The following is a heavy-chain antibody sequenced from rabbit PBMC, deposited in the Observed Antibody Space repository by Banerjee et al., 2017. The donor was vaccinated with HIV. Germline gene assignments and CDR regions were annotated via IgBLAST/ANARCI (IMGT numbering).Heavy chain of an antibody. CDR3: ARDPYSGYAGYGYALDL. CDR1: GFSFRAGYY. CDR2: IYASSSGST. J-gene: IGHJ4*01. V-gene: IGHV1S40*01. D-gene: IGHD6-1*01. Sequence: QSLEESGGDLVKPGASLTLTCTASGFSFRAGYYMCWVRQAPGKGLEWIACIYASSSGSTYYASWAKGRFTISRPSSTTVTLQMTSLTAADTATYFCARDPYSGYAGYGYALDLWGQGTLVTVS.